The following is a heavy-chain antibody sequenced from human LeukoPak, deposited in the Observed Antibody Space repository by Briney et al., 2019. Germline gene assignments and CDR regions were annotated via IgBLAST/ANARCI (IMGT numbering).Heavy chain of an antibody. D-gene: IGHD2-8*02. CDR2: IRYDGTNK. CDR1: GVTFASYG. Sequence: PGGSLRLSCAASGVTFASYGMHWVRHAPGKGLEWVALIRYDGTNKYYTDSVKGRFTISKDNSKNTLYLQMNSLRAEDTAVYYCTRNQAYCTGGGCYIDYWGQGTLVTVSS. V-gene: IGHV3-30*02. CDR3: TRNQAYCTGGGCYIDY. J-gene: IGHJ4*02.